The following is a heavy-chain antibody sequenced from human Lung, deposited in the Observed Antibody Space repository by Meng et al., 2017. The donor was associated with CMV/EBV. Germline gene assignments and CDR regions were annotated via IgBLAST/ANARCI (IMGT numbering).Heavy chain of an antibody. CDR1: GFTISNAK. J-gene: IGHJ4*02. V-gene: IGHV3-15*01. D-gene: IGHD1-1*01. CDR3: TTVNWNYYDY. Sequence: GGSLRLXCAGSGFTISNAKISWVRQAPGKGLEWVARIKPTTEHETIDYAAPVEGRFTISRDDSRNTVYLQMNSLKSEDTAVYFCTTVNWNYYDYWGQGTVVTVPS. CDR2: IKPTTEHETI.